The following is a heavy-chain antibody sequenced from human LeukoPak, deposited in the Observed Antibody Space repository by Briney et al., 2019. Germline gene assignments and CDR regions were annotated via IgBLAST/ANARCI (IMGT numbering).Heavy chain of an antibody. CDR3: ARLVRRQQHLNWFDP. CDR1: GGSFSGYY. Sequence: SETLSLTCAVYGGSFSGYYWSWIRQPPGKGLEWIGEINHSGSTNYNPSLKSRVTISVDRSKNQFSLKLSSVTAADTAVYYCARLVRRQQHLNWFDPWGQGTLVTVSS. J-gene: IGHJ5*02. CDR2: INHSGST. V-gene: IGHV4-34*01. D-gene: IGHD6-13*01.